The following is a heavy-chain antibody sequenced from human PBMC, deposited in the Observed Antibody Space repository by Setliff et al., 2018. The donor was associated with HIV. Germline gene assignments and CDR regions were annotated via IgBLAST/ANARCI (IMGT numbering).Heavy chain of an antibody. CDR3: ASSPIITNGYYFDY. V-gene: IGHV4-39*01. Sequence: SETLSLTCTVSRGSIRSGTYYWGWIRQPPGKGLEWIGNMYYTGNTYHNPSLKSRVTISVDTSKNQFYLKLSSVTAADTAVYYCASSPIITNGYYFDYWGPGTLVTVSS. D-gene: IGHD2-8*01. J-gene: IGHJ4*02. CDR2: MYYTGNT. CDR1: RGSIRSGTYY.